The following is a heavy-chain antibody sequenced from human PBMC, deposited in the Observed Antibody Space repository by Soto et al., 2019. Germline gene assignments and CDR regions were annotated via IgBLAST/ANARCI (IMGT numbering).Heavy chain of an antibody. J-gene: IGHJ6*02. CDR3: ARSITMVRGVIIRDYYGMDV. CDR1: GGSIISGGYY. Sequence: SETLSLTCTVSGGSIISGGYYWSWIRQHPGKGLEWIGYIYYSGSTYYNPSLKSRVTISVDTSKNQFSLKLSSVTAADTAVYYCARSITMVRGVIIRDYYGMDVWGQGTTVTVSS. CDR2: IYYSGST. D-gene: IGHD3-10*01. V-gene: IGHV4-31*03.